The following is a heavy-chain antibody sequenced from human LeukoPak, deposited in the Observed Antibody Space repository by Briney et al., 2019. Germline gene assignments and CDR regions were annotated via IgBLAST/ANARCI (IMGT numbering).Heavy chain of an antibody. Sequence: GGSLRLSCAASGFTFSSYSMNWVRQAPGKGLDWVSYISSTSNTIYYADSVKGRFTISRDNPKNSLSLQMNSLRAEDTAVYYCARGGTTWAKIDYWGQGTLVTVSS. CDR2: ISSTSNTI. J-gene: IGHJ4*02. V-gene: IGHV3-48*04. D-gene: IGHD1-7*01. CDR1: GFTFSSYS. CDR3: ARGGTTWAKIDY.